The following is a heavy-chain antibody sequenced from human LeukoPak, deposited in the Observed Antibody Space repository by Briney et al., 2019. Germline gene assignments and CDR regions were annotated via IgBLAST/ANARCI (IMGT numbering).Heavy chain of an antibody. CDR3: ARGSENYYDSSGYPYYFDY. V-gene: IGHV3-21*01. Sequence: GGSLRLSCAASGFTFSSYSMTWVRQAPGKGLEWVSSISSSSSYIYYADSVKGRFTISRDNAKNSLYLQMNSLRAEDTAVYYCARGSENYYDSSGYPYYFDYWGQGTLVTVSS. D-gene: IGHD3-22*01. CDR2: ISSSSSYI. CDR1: GFTFSSYS. J-gene: IGHJ4*02.